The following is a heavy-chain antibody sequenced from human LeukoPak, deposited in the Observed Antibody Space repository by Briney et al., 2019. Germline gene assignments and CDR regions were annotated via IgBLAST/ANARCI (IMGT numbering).Heavy chain of an antibody. CDR2: IYTSGST. CDR1: GGSISSYY. D-gene: IGHD3-22*01. J-gene: IGHJ4*02. Sequence: SETLSLTCTVSGGSISSYYWIWIRQPAGKGLEWIGRIYTSGSTNYNPSLKSRVTMSVDTSKNQFSLKLSSVTAADTAVYYCARVTGDSSGYSDYFDYWGQGTLVTVSS. V-gene: IGHV4-4*07. CDR3: ARVTGDSSGYSDYFDY.